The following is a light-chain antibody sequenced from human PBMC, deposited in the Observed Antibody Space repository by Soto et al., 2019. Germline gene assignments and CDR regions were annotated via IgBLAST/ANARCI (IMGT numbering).Light chain of an antibody. V-gene: IGKV3-15*01. CDR3: QQYNHWPPLT. Sequence: EIVMTQSPATLSVSPGERATLSCRASQSVGRNLAWYQQKPGQAPRLLIHGASTRATGIPARFSGSGSGTEFTLTIISLQSEDFAIYSCQQYNHWPPLTFGGGTKVEIK. J-gene: IGKJ4*01. CDR2: GAS. CDR1: QSVGRN.